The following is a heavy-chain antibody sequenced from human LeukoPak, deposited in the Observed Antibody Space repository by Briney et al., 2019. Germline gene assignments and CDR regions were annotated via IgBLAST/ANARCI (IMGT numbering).Heavy chain of an antibody. J-gene: IGHJ6*03. V-gene: IGHV3-73*01. D-gene: IGHD3-22*01. CDR3: TRHVDQTGDHYNYYYYYRDV. CDR1: GFTFSASA. CDR2: IRSKANSYAT. Sequence: GGSLRLSCAASGFTFSASAMHWVRQASGKGLEWVGRIRSKANSYATAYAASVKGRFTISRDDSKNTAYLQMNSLKTEDTAVYYCTRHVDQTGDHYNYYYYYRDVGGKGTTVTVSS.